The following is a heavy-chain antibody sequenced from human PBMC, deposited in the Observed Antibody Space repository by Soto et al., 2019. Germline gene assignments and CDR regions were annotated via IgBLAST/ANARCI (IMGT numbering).Heavy chain of an antibody. D-gene: IGHD3-10*01. CDR3: AKDSAVGSGSYLGWDYYYGMDV. CDR2: ISWNSGSI. J-gene: IGHJ6*02. V-gene: IGHV3-9*01. Sequence: GGSLRLSCAASGFTFDDYAMHWVRQAPGKGLEWVSGISWNSGSIGYADSVKGRFTISRDNAKNSLYLQMNSLRAEDTALYYCAKDSAVGSGSYLGWDYYYGMDVWGQGTTVTVSS. CDR1: GFTFDDYA.